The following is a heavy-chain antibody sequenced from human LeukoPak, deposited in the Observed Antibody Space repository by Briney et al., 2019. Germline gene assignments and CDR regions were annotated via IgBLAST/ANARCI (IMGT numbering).Heavy chain of an antibody. CDR3: ARGPNRWWVVSRNWGMDV. CDR2: ISWDESTT. D-gene: IGHD2-15*01. CDR1: GLSTGDNS. V-gene: IGHV3-43*01. J-gene: IGHJ6*02. Sequence: GGSLRLSCAASGLSTGDNSMHWLRQAPEKGLEWVSLISWDESTTYYSDSVKGRFTVSRDSSKNSLHLQMNSLRTEDTALYYCARGPNRWWVVSRNWGMDVWGQGTTVTVSS.